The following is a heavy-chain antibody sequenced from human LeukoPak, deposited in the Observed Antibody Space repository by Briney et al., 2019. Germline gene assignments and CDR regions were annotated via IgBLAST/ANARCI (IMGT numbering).Heavy chain of an antibody. V-gene: IGHV3-66*04. Sequence: GGSLRLSCAASGITVSSNHMSWVRQAPGKGLEWVSVIFSGDRTYYADSVKGRFTVSRDNSKNTLYLQMNSLRDEDTAVYYCARQWLGFDYWGQGTLVTVSS. D-gene: IGHD6-19*01. J-gene: IGHJ4*02. CDR2: IFSGDRT. CDR3: ARQWLGFDY. CDR1: GITVSSNH.